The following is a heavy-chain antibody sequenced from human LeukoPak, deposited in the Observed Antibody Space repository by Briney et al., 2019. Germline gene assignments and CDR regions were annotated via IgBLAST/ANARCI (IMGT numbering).Heavy chain of an antibody. V-gene: IGHV3-21*01. D-gene: IGHD2-8*01. J-gene: IGHJ4*02. CDR2: ISSSSSYI. Sequence: GGSLRLSCAASGFTFSGYSMNWVRQAPGKGLEWVSSISSSSSYIYYADSVKGRFTISRDNAKNSLYLQMNSLRAEDTAVYYCARDWGEGYCTNGVCPRDYFDYWGQGTLVTVSS. CDR3: ARDWGEGYCTNGVCPRDYFDY. CDR1: GFTFSGYS.